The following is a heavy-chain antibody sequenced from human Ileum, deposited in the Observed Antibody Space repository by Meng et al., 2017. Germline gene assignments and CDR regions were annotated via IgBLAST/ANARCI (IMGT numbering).Heavy chain of an antibody. CDR1: GFTFSSYW. CDR2: INTDGSDT. Sequence: EEQVGGAGGGLVQPGGSLSLSWAAAGFTFSSYWMHWVRQAPGKGRVWVARINTDGSDTRYADSVKGRFTISRDNAQNMVYLQMNSLRAEDTAVYYCARDKPHNWFDPWGQGTLVTVSS. V-gene: IGHV3-74*01. CDR3: ARDKPHNWFDP. J-gene: IGHJ5*02.